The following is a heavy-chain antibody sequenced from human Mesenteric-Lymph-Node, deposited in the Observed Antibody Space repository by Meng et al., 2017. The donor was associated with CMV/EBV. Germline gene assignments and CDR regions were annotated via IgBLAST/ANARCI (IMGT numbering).Heavy chain of an antibody. V-gene: IGHV3-23*01. CDR1: GFTFSDYY. J-gene: IGHJ4*02. D-gene: IGHD4-23*01. CDR3: AKGVGTPFDH. Sequence: GESLKISCAASGFTFSDYYMSWIRQAPGKGLEWVSTFTGTGTGNCCSQFYADSVKGRFTISRDNSKNTVSLQMNSLRADDTAVYYCAKGVGTPFDHWGQGTLVTVSS. CDR2: FTGTGTGNCCSQ.